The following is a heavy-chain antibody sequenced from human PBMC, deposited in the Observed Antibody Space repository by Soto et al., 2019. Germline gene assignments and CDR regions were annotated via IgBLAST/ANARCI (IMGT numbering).Heavy chain of an antibody. CDR1: GYSFTTYG. V-gene: IGHV1-18*01. CDR3: ASEVPAPYHYYGMDV. J-gene: IGHJ6*04. CDR2: ISGYNGNT. Sequence: QVQLVQSRGEVKKPGASVKVSCKTSGYSFTTYGISWVRQAPGQGLEWMGWISGYNGNTNYAQKLQGRVTMTTDTSTSTAYMELRSLRSDDTDVYYCASEVPAPYHYYGMDVWGKGSTVTGS.